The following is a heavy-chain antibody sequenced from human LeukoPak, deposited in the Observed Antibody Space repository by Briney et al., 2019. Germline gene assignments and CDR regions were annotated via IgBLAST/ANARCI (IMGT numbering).Heavy chain of an antibody. CDR3: ARHANHYYYYMDV. V-gene: IGHV4-59*01. J-gene: IGHJ6*03. D-gene: IGHD4/OR15-4a*01. CDR2: IFYGGST. CDR1: GGSISGYF. Sequence: SETLSLTCTVSGGSISGYFWAWIRQPPEKGLEWIGYIFYGGSTNYNPSLKSRVTISVDTSRNQVSLKLSSVTAADTAVYYCARHANHYYYYMDVWGKGTTVTVSS.